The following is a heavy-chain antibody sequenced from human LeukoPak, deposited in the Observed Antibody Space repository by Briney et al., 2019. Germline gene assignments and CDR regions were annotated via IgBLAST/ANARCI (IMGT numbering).Heavy chain of an antibody. CDR2: ISADGQVT. J-gene: IGHJ4*02. D-gene: IGHD6-19*01. CDR1: GFAFGTYA. Sequence: TGGSLRLSCAGSGFAFGTYAMSWVRQAPGMGLEWVSSISADGQVTYYADSVEGRFTVSRDNSKSTLYLQLNSLRAEDTATYYCALLAVASDFDYWGQGALVTVSS. CDR3: ALLAVASDFDY. V-gene: IGHV3-23*01.